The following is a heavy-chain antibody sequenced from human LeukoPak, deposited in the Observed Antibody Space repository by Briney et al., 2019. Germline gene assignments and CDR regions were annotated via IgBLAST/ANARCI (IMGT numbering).Heavy chain of an antibody. J-gene: IGHJ4*02. Sequence: PSETLSLTCTVSGGSISSGGYYWSWIRQHPGKGLEWIGYIYYSGSTYYSPSLKSRVTISVDTSKNQFSLKLSSVTAADTAVYYCARVNPLYYDFWSAEYYLDYWGQGTLVTVSS. CDR2: IYYSGST. V-gene: IGHV4-31*03. D-gene: IGHD3-3*01. CDR3: ARVNPLYYDFWSAEYYLDY. CDR1: GGSISSGGYY.